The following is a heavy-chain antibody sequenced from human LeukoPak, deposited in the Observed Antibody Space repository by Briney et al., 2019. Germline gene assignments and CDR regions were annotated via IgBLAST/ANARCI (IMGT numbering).Heavy chain of an antibody. V-gene: IGHV4-38-2*01. D-gene: IGHD5-12*01. Sequence: PSETLSLTCAVSGYSISSGYYWGWIRQPPGKGLEWIGSIFHSGSTYYNPSLKSRVTISVDTSKNQFSLKLRSVTAADTAVYHCARRATTDYYFDSWGQGTLVTVSS. CDR2: IFHSGST. CDR3: ARRATTDYYFDS. J-gene: IGHJ4*02. CDR1: GYSISSGYY.